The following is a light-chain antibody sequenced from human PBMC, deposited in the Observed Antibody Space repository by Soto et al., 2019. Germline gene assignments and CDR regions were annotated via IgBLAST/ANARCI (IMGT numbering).Light chain of an antibody. CDR3: QQRSNWPPRIT. Sequence: EIVLTQSPATLSVSPGETATLSCRASQSVSTKLAWYQQKPGQAPRLLINDASTRATGVPARFSGSGSGTEFTLTISSLQPEDFAVYYCQQRSNWPPRITFGQGTRLEIK. J-gene: IGKJ5*01. CDR1: QSVSTK. V-gene: IGKV3-11*01. CDR2: DAS.